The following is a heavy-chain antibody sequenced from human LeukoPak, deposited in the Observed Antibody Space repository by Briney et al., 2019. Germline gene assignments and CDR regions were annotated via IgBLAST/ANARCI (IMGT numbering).Heavy chain of an antibody. CDR2: IKQDGSEK. V-gene: IGHV3-7*03. CDR1: GFTFNNYW. J-gene: IGHJ4*02. Sequence: GGSLRLSCAASGFTFNNYWMSWVRQAPGKGLEWVANIKQDGSEKYYVDSVKGRFTISRDNAKNSLYLQMNSLRAEDTAVYYCARDHGRYCSGGSCYFGGFFEYWGQGTLGTVSS. D-gene: IGHD2-15*01. CDR3: ARDHGRYCSGGSCYFGGFFEY.